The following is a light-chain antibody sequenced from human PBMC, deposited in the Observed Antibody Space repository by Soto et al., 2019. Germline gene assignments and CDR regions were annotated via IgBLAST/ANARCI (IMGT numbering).Light chain of an antibody. V-gene: IGKV3-20*01. J-gene: IGKJ1*01. CDR1: PSVSNS. Sequence: ESVLTQSPATLSLSPGERXXXXXRASPSVSNSLAWYQHKPGQAPRLLIXXAXXRATGVPTRFSGSGSGTDFTLTISRLEPEDFAVYYCQQYGSSGTFGQGTKVDIK. CDR2: XAX. CDR3: QQYGSSGT.